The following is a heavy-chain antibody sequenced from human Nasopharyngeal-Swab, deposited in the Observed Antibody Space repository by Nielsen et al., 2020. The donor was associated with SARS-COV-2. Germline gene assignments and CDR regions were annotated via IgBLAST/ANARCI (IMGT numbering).Heavy chain of an antibody. CDR2: ISYGGST. CDR1: GDSINSHF. V-gene: IGHV4-59*11. Sequence: SETLSLTCTVSGDSINSHFWSWIRQPPGKGLDWIGYISYGGSTNYNPSLRSRVTISVDTSKSQFSLKLTSVTAADTAVHYCARGLYDGSGLLDSWGHGTLVTVSS. J-gene: IGHJ5*01. D-gene: IGHD3-22*01. CDR3: ARGLYDGSGLLDS.